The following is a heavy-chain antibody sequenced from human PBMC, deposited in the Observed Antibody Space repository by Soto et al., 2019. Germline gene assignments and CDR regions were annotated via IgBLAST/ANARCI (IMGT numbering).Heavy chain of an antibody. J-gene: IGHJ4*02. CDR2: ISGSGGST. CDR3: AEAVVSSTNYYSGADC. D-gene: IGHD3-10*01. V-gene: IGHV3-23*01. CDR1: GFTFRIYA. Sequence: EVQVLESGGGLVQPGGSLRLSCAASGFTFRIYAMSWFRQAPGKGLEWVSGISGSGGSTNYAVSVKGRFTISRDNSKNTLYLQMNSPRVEDTAVYYCAEAVVSSTNYYSGADCWGQGTLVTVSS.